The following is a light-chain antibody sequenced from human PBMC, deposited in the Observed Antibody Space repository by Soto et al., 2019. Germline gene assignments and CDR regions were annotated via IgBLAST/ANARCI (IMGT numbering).Light chain of an antibody. J-gene: IGLJ1*01. V-gene: IGLV1-51*01. CDR1: NSQFGNNY. CDR3: GTWDSSLSAPYV. Sequence: KQAPSGSCVPRQEGSILRPRSNSQFGNNYVSWYQQLPGTAPKLLIYDNNKRPSGIPDRFSGSKSGTSATLGITGLQTGDEADYYCGTWDSSLSAPYVFGTGTKVTVL. CDR2: DNN.